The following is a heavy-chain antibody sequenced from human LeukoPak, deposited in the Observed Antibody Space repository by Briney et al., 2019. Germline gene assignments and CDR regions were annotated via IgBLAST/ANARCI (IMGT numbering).Heavy chain of an antibody. CDR3: AENRGNY. V-gene: IGHV3-23*01. Sequence: PGGSLRLSCVASGVTLSNYAMSWARQAPGKGLEWVSGISSSGSGGNTYYADSVKGRFTISRDNSKNTLYLQMNSLRAEDTAVYYCAENRGNYWGQGTLVTVSS. D-gene: IGHD2-15*01. CDR1: GVTLSNYA. J-gene: IGHJ4*02. CDR2: ISSSGSGGNT.